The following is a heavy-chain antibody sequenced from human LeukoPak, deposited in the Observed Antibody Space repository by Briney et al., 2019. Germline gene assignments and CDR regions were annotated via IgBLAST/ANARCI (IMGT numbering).Heavy chain of an antibody. CDR1: GFTVSSNY. Sequence: GGSLRLSCAASGFTVSSNYMSWVRQAPGKGLEWVSVIHSGGSTYYADSVKGRFTISRDNSKNTLYLQMNSLRAEDTAVYYCARLAYSSGWYAAFDYWGQGTLVTVSS. D-gene: IGHD6-19*01. CDR2: IHSGGST. CDR3: ARLAYSSGWYAAFDY. J-gene: IGHJ4*02. V-gene: IGHV3-53*01.